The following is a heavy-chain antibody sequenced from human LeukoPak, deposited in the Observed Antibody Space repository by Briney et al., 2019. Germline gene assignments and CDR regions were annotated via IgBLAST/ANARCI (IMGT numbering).Heavy chain of an antibody. CDR2: ISWNGGSI. CDR3: AKGYYYDSSGYLGDAFDI. Sequence: GRSLRLSCAASGFTFDDYAMHCVRQAPGKGLEGGLGISWNGGSIGYADSVKGRFTICKDNAKNSLYLQMNSLRAEETALYYCAKGYYYDSSGYLGDAFDIWGQGTMVTVSS. V-gene: IGHV3-9*01. D-gene: IGHD3-22*01. CDR1: GFTFDDYA. J-gene: IGHJ3*02.